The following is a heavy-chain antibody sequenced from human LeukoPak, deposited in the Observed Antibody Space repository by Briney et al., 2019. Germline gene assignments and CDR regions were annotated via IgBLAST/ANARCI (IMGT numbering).Heavy chain of an antibody. CDR2: IYYGENT. J-gene: IGHJ4*02. CDR1: GGSISSGPYY. Sequence: PSETLSLTCTVSGGSISSGPYYWGWIRQPPGKGPEWIGNIYYGENTYYNPSLKSRVTISIDTSKNQFYLKLSSLTAADTAVYYCARRDDSSGYHKIFDYWGPGTLVTVSS. V-gene: IGHV4-39*01. D-gene: IGHD3-22*01. CDR3: ARRDDSSGYHKIFDY.